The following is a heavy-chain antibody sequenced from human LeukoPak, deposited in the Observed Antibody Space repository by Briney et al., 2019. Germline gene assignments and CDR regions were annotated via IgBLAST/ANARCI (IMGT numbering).Heavy chain of an antibody. CDR2: INPNSGGT. Sequence: VASVKVSCKASGYTFTGYYMHWVRQAPGQGLEWMGWINPNSGGTNYAQKFQGRVTMTRDTSISTAYMELSRLRSDDTAVYYCARDSWSDTAMANWFDPWGQGTLVTVSS. V-gene: IGHV1-2*02. CDR3: ARDSWSDTAMANWFDP. D-gene: IGHD5-18*01. CDR1: GYTFTGYY. J-gene: IGHJ5*02.